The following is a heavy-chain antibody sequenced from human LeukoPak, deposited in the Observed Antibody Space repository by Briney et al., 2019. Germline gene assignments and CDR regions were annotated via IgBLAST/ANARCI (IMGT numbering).Heavy chain of an antibody. CDR1: GFTFSSYG. Sequence: GGSLRLSCAASGFTFSSYGMHWVRQARGKGLEWVAFIRYDGSNKYYADSVKGRFTISRDNSKNTLYLQMNSLRAEDTAVYYCAKDHRGGSWYYFDYWGQGTLVTVSS. CDR3: AKDHRGGSWYYFDY. D-gene: IGHD6-13*01. V-gene: IGHV3-30*02. J-gene: IGHJ4*02. CDR2: IRYDGSNK.